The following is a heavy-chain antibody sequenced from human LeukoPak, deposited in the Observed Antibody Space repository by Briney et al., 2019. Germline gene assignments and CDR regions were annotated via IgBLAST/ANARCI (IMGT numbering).Heavy chain of an antibody. CDR2: IIPIFGTA. CDR1: GYTFTSYG. J-gene: IGHJ4*02. CDR3: ARDEDDYGDFDARY. D-gene: IGHD4-17*01. Sequence: GASVKVSCKASGYTFTSYGISWVRQAPGQGLEWMGGIIPIFGTANYAQKFQGRVTITADKSTSTAYMELSSLRSEDTAVYYCARDEDDYGDFDARYWGQGTLVTVSS. V-gene: IGHV1-69*06.